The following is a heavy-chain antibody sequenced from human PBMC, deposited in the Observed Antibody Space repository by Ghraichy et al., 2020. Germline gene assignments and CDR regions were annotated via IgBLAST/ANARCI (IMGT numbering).Heavy chain of an antibody. V-gene: IGHV3-48*02. D-gene: IGHD3-3*01. CDR2: ISSSSSTI. Sequence: GGSLRLSCAASGFTFSSYSMSWVRQAPGKGLEWVLYISSSSSTIYYADSVKGRFTISRDNAKNSLHLQMNSLRDEDTAVYYCARPNREYYDFWSGYYRNWGQGTLVTVSS. J-gene: IGHJ4*02. CDR3: ARPNREYYDFWSGYYRN. CDR1: GFTFSSYS.